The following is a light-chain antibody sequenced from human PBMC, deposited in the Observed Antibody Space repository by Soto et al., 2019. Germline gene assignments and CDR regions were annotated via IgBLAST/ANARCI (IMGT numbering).Light chain of an antibody. CDR2: VNSDGSH. V-gene: IGLV4-69*01. CDR1: SGRSSNA. CDR3: QTWGTGTVV. J-gene: IGLJ2*01. Sequence: QSVLTQSPSASASLGASVKLTCTLSSGRSSNAIAWHQQQPEKGPRYLMKVNSDGSHKKGDGIPDRFSGSSSGAERYLTISSLQSEDEADYYCQTWGTGTVVFGGGTKLTVL.